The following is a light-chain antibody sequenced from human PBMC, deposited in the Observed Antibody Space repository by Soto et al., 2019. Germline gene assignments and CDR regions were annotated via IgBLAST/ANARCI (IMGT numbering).Light chain of an antibody. CDR3: QHYRNSPLT. Sequence: VLTQSPCALALPPGERATLFCRAGQSVSSSDLAWYQQKPDQAPRLLIYGASSRATGIPDRFSGSGSGTDFTLTISSLEHEDVAVYYCQHYRNSPLTFGGGTKVDIK. J-gene: IGKJ4*01. CDR1: QSVSSSD. V-gene: IGKV3-20*01. CDR2: GAS.